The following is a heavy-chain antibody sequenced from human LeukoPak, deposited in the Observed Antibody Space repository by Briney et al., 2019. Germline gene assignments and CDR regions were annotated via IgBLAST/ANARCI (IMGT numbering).Heavy chain of an antibody. CDR3: ARVDLGTENFAY. CDR1: GFTFSSYE. V-gene: IGHV3-48*03. J-gene: IGHJ4*02. CDR2: ISSSGSTI. D-gene: IGHD1-14*01. Sequence: PGGSLRLSCAASGFTFSSYEMNWVRQAPGKGLEWVSYISSSGSTIYYADSVKGRFTISRDNAKNSLYLQMNSLRAEDTAVYYCARVDLGTENFAYWGQGTLVTVSS.